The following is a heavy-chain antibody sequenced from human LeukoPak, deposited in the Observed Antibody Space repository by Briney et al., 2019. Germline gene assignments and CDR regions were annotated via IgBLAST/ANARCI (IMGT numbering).Heavy chain of an antibody. D-gene: IGHD3-22*01. CDR3: ARLYYYDSSGRYYMGV. CDR1: GFTFDDYG. Sequence: PGGSLRLSCEASGFTFDDYGMGWVRQAPGKGLEWVSGINWNGGSTDYADSVKGRFTISRDNAKNSLYLQMNSLRAEDTAMYYCARLYYYDSSGRYYMGVWGKGTTVTVSS. CDR2: INWNGGST. J-gene: IGHJ6*03. V-gene: IGHV3-20*04.